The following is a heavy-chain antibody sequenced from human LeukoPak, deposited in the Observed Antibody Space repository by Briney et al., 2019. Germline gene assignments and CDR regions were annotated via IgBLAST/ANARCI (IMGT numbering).Heavy chain of an antibody. V-gene: IGHV3-30*03. CDR3: ARGGSSYGYFDY. Sequence: SLRLSCAASGFTFNTFGMHWVRQAPGKGLEWVAVISYDGTDKYYADSLKGRFTISTDNAKNSLYLQMNSLRAEDTAVYYCARGGSSYGYFDYWGQGTLVTVSS. J-gene: IGHJ4*02. CDR1: GFTFNTFG. D-gene: IGHD5-18*01. CDR2: ISYDGTDK.